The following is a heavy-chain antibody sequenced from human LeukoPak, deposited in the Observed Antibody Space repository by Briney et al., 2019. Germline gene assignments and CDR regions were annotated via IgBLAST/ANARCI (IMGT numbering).Heavy chain of an antibody. J-gene: IGHJ5*02. V-gene: IGHV1-18*01. D-gene: IGHD3-10*01. Sequence: GASVKVSCKASGYTFTSYGISWVRQAPGQGLEWMGWISAYNGNTNYAQKLQGRVIMTTDTSASTAYMELRSLRSDDTAVYYCARGRSYYGSGSYYNWFDPWGQGTLVTVSS. CDR2: ISAYNGNT. CDR1: GYTFTSYG. CDR3: ARGRSYYGSGSYYNWFDP.